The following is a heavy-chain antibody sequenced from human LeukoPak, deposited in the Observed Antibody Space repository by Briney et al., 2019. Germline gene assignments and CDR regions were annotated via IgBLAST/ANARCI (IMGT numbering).Heavy chain of an antibody. CDR1: GYTFTTYY. V-gene: IGHV1-46*01. D-gene: IGHD2-15*01. CDR3: ARDRRIVVVVAADYYFDY. Sequence: GASVKVSCKASGYTFTTYYVHWVRQAPGQGLEWMGIINPSGGSTTYAQKFRGRLTMTRDMSTSTVYMELSSLRSEDTAVYYCARDRRIVVVVAADYYFDYWGQGTLVTVSS. CDR2: INPSGGST. J-gene: IGHJ4*02.